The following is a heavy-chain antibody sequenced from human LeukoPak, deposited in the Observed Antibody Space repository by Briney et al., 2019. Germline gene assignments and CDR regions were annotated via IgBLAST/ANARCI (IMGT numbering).Heavy chain of an antibody. V-gene: IGHV3-21*01. Sequence: GGSLRLSCAASGFTFSSYSMNWVRQAPGKGLEWVSSISSSSSYIYYADSVKGQFTISRDNAKNSLYLQMNSLRAEDTAVYYCARDQGYCSGGSCYQTQDWFDPWGQGTLVTVSS. CDR1: GFTFSSYS. D-gene: IGHD2-15*01. CDR2: ISSSSSYI. CDR3: ARDQGYCSGGSCYQTQDWFDP. J-gene: IGHJ5*02.